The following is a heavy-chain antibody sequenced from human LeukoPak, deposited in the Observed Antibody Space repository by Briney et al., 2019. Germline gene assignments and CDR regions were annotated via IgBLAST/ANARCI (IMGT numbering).Heavy chain of an antibody. Sequence: SETLSLTCAVYGGSFSGYYWSWIRQPPGKGLEWIGEINHSGSTNYNPSLKSRVTISVDKPKNQFSLKLSSVTAADTAVYYCARVHGKMIVVVIADAFDIWGQGTMVTVSS. CDR2: INHSGST. D-gene: IGHD3-22*01. J-gene: IGHJ3*02. CDR3: ARVHGKMIVVVIADAFDI. CDR1: GGSFSGYY. V-gene: IGHV4-34*01.